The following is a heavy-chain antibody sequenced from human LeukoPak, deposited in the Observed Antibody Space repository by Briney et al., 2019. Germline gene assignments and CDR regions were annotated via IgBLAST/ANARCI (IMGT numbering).Heavy chain of an antibody. CDR1: GFTFTNYA. Sequence: GGSLRLSCVASGFTFTNYAMSWVRQAPGKGLEWVSAITGSDGSSYYAGSVKGRFTISRDNSKNTLYLQVNSLRAEDTAVYYCAKWGDYDILTGYYVPDYWGQGTLVTVSS. V-gene: IGHV3-23*01. J-gene: IGHJ4*02. CDR2: ITGSDGSS. CDR3: AKWGDYDILTGYYVPDY. D-gene: IGHD3-9*01.